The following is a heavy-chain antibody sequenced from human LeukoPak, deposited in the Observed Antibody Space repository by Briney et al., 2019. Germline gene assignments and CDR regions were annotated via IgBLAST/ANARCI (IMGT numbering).Heavy chain of an antibody. D-gene: IGHD5-12*01. Sequence: PGGSLRLSCAASGFTFSNAWMSWVRQAPGKGLEWVGRIKSKTDGGTTDYAAPVKGRFTISRDDSKNTLYLQMNSLKTEDTAVYYCTTDLDWVATYSFDYWGQGTLVTVSS. CDR2: IKSKTDGGTT. V-gene: IGHV3-15*01. CDR3: TTDLDWVATYSFDY. CDR1: GFTFSNAW. J-gene: IGHJ4*02.